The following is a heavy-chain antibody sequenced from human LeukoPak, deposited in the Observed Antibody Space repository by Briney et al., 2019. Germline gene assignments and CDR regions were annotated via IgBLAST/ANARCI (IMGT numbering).Heavy chain of an antibody. Sequence: GGSLRLSCAASGFTFSSYTMNWVRQPPGKGLEWVSNIGTSTTTIYYADSVKGRFTISRDNSKNTLYLQMDSLRAEDTAVYYVFLEWSRNAFDIWGQGTMVTVSS. J-gene: IGHJ3*02. CDR3: FLEWSRNAFDI. CDR2: IGTSTTTI. D-gene: IGHD3-3*01. CDR1: GFTFSSYT. V-gene: IGHV3-48*01.